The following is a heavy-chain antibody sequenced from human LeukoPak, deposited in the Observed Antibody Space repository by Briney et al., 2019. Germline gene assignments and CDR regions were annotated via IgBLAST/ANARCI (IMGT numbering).Heavy chain of an antibody. CDR2: ISGSGRDT. V-gene: IGHV3-23*01. J-gene: IGHJ4*02. Sequence: GGSLRLSCAASGFTFSTFAMIWVRQAPGKGLEWVSAISGSGRDTYYADSVKGRFTFSRDNTRNTLYLQMNSLRAEDTAVYYCAKIRAVDSSGYYKYYFDYWGQGTLVTVSS. CDR1: GFTFSTFA. D-gene: IGHD3-22*01. CDR3: AKIRAVDSSGYYKYYFDY.